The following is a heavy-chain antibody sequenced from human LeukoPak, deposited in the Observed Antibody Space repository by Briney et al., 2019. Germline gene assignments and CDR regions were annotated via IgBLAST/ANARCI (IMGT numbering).Heavy chain of an antibody. Sequence: GRSLGLSCAASGFTFSNYGMHWVRQAPGKGLEWVAVISYDGSNEYYADSVKGRFTISRDTSRNTLYLQMNSLRAEDTALYYCARKFLTGRLIDYWGQGTLVTVSS. CDR2: ISYDGSNE. J-gene: IGHJ4*02. CDR3: ARKFLTGRLIDY. V-gene: IGHV3-30*03. CDR1: GFTFSNYG. D-gene: IGHD7-27*01.